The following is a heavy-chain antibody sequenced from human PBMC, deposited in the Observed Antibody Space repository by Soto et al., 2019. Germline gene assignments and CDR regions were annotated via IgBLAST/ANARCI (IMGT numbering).Heavy chain of an antibody. CDR2: ICYSDNT. CDR3: ARSSFDTMSPWFDP. V-gene: IGHV4-39*07. Sequence: SETLSLTCAVSGGSISSGSDFWGWFRQPPGKGLEYIGRICYSDNTCYNPSLKSRVIISVDTSNNQFSLKLSSVTAADTAVYYCARSSFDTMSPWFDPWGQGTLVTVSS. J-gene: IGHJ5*02. CDR1: GGSISSGSDF.